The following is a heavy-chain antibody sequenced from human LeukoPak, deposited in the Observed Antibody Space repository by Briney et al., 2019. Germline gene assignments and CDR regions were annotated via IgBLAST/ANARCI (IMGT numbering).Heavy chain of an antibody. CDR3: ARGSDFFDY. V-gene: IGHV4-31*11. J-gene: IGHJ4*02. Sequence: SETLSLTCAVSGGSISSADFYWSWIRQHPGKGLKWIGFIYYSGSAYYNPSLKSRVSISIDTSKNQFSLTLNSVTAADTAVYYCARGSDFFDYWGQGTLVTVSS. CDR1: GGSISSADFY. CDR2: IYYSGSA.